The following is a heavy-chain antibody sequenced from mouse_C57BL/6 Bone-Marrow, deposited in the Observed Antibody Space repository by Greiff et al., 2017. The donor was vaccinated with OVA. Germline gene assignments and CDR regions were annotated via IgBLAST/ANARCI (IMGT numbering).Heavy chain of an antibody. J-gene: IGHJ4*01. CDR1: GFTFSDYG. V-gene: IGHV5-15*01. Sequence: EVQGVESGGGLVQPGGSLKLSCAASGFTFSDYGMAWVRQAPRKGPEWVAFISNLAYRIYYADTVTGRFTISRENAKNTLYLEMSSLRSEDTAMYYCARRPYYYGSSYYAMDYWGQGTSVTVSS. D-gene: IGHD1-1*01. CDR2: ISNLAYRI. CDR3: ARRPYYYGSSYYAMDY.